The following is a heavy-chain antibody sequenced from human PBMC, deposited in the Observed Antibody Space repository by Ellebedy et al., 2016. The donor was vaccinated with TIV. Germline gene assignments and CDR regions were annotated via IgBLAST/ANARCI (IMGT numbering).Heavy chain of an antibody. D-gene: IGHD5-12*01. CDR2: INAATGDT. J-gene: IGHJ3*02. V-gene: IGHV1-3*01. CDR3: AREGYSGYDRWAFDI. CDR1: GFTFTNYA. Sequence: AASVKVSCKSSGFTFTNYAIHWVRQARGQRLEWMSWINAATGDTRYSEKFQGRVTITRDTFASTAYMDLSSLTSEDTAVYYCAREGYSGYDRWAFDIWGQGTMVTVSS.